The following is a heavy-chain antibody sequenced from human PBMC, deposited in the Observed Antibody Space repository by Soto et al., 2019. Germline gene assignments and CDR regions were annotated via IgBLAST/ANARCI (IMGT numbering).Heavy chain of an antibody. CDR3: AKDQRDYDFWSGYWL. D-gene: IGHD3-3*01. Sequence: EVQLLESGGGLVQPGGSLRLSCAASGFTFSSYAMSWVRQAPGKVLEWVSAISGSGGSTYYAHSVKGRFTISRDNSKNTLYLQMNSLRAEDTAVYYCAKDQRDYDFWSGYWLWGQGTTVTVSS. V-gene: IGHV3-23*01. CDR1: GFTFSSYA. J-gene: IGHJ6*02. CDR2: ISGSGGST.